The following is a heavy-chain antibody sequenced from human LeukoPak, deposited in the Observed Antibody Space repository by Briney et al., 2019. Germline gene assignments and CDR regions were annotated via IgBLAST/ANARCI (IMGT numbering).Heavy chain of an antibody. Sequence: GRSLRLSCAASGFTFSSFGMHWVRQAPGKGLEWVAVISYIGSNKYYAGSVKGRFTISRDNSKNTLYLQMSSLRAEDTAVYYCAKDLGVGAAGSSYFGMDVWGQGITVTVSS. D-gene: IGHD3-10*01. CDR1: GFTFSSFG. CDR3: AKDLGVGAAGSSYFGMDV. CDR2: ISYIGSNK. J-gene: IGHJ6*02. V-gene: IGHV3-30*18.